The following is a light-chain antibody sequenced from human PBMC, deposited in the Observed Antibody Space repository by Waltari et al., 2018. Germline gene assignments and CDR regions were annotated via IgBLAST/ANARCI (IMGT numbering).Light chain of an antibody. CDR1: SSDVGGYNY. V-gene: IGLV2-11*01. CDR3: CSYAGSYTWV. CDR2: DVS. Sequence: QSALTPSRSVSGSPGQSVTISCTGPSSDVGGYNYVSWYQQHPGKAPKLMIYDVSERPSGVPDRFSGSKSGNTASLTISGLQAEDEADYYCCSYAGSYTWVFGGGTKLTVL. J-gene: IGLJ2*01.